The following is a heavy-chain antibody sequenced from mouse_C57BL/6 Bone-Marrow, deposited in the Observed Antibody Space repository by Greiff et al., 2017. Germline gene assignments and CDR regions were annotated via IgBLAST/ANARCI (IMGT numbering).Heavy chain of an antibody. CDR2: INPSNGGT. CDR3: ARSGSSLYAMDY. Sequence: LQQPGTELVKPGASVRLSSRASGYTFPSSWMHWLRRRPGQGLEWIGNINPSNGGTNYNEKFKSKATLTVDKSSSTAYMQLSSLTSEDSAVYYCARSGSSLYAMDYWGQGTSVTVSS. J-gene: IGHJ4*01. CDR1: GYTFPSSW. D-gene: IGHD1-1*01. V-gene: IGHV1-53*01.